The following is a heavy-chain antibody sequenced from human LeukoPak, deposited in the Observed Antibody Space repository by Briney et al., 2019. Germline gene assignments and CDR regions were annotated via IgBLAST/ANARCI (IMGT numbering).Heavy chain of an antibody. J-gene: IGHJ3*02. D-gene: IGHD3-10*01. V-gene: IGHV3-30*18. CDR2: ISYDGSDK. Sequence: GGSLRLSCAASGFTFSTYDMHWVRQAPGKGLEWVAVISYDGSDKYYADSVKGRFTISRDNSKNTLYLQMNSLRAEDTAVYYCAKDFGEAAFDIWGQGTMVTVSS. CDR1: GFTFSTYD. CDR3: AKDFGEAAFDI.